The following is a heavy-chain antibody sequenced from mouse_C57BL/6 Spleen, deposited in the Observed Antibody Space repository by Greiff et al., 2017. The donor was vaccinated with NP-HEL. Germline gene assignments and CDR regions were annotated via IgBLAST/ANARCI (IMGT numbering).Heavy chain of an antibody. CDR1: GYTFTSYW. V-gene: IGHV1-69*01. Sequence: VQLQQPGAELVMPGASVKLSCKASGYTFTSYWMHWVKQRPGQGLEWIGEIDPSDSYTNYNQKFKGKSTLTVDKSSSTAYMQLSSLTSEDSAVYYCARSYGNYVPHWYFDVWGTGTTVAVSS. CDR3: ARSYGNYVPHWYFDV. D-gene: IGHD2-1*01. J-gene: IGHJ1*03. CDR2: IDPSDSYT.